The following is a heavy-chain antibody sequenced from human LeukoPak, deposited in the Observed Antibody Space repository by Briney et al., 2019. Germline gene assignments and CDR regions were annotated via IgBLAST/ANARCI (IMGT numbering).Heavy chain of an antibody. D-gene: IGHD6-19*01. Sequence: GGSLRLSCEASGFTFSSYEMHWVRQAPGKGLEWVSYISSSGGNIYYADSVKGRFTISRDNAKNSLYLQMNSLRAEDTAFYYCARDRVAVAGKAYFDYWGQGTLVTVSP. J-gene: IGHJ4*02. CDR1: GFTFSSYE. CDR2: ISSSGGNI. V-gene: IGHV3-48*03. CDR3: ARDRVAVAGKAYFDY.